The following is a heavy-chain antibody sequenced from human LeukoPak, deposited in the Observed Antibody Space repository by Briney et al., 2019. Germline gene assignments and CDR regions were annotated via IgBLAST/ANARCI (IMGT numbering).Heavy chain of an antibody. CDR3: ARGSGYFGPGSNYQFDY. J-gene: IGHJ4*02. CDR2: ISSSSTTI. CDR1: GFTFSTYT. V-gene: IGHV3-48*02. Sequence: PGRSLRLSCAASGFTFSTYTMNWVRQAPGRGLGWVSCISSSSTTISYADSVKGRFTVSRDNAKNSLYLQMNSLRDEDTAVYYCARGSGYFGPGSNYQFDYWGQGSLVTVSS. D-gene: IGHD3-10*01.